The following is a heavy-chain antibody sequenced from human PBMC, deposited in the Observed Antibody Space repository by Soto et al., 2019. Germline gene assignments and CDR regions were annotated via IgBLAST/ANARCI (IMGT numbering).Heavy chain of an antibody. CDR1: GGSFSGYY. J-gene: IGHJ5*02. V-gene: IGHV4-34*01. D-gene: IGHD6-19*01. CDR2: INHSGST. CDR3: ARGRRSQWLVPGVWFDP. Sequence: SETLSLTCAVYGGSFSGYYWSWIRQPPGKGLEWIGEINHSGSTNYNPSLKSRVTISVDTSKNQFSLKLSSVTAADTAVYYCARGRRSQWLVPGVWFDPWGQGTLVTVS.